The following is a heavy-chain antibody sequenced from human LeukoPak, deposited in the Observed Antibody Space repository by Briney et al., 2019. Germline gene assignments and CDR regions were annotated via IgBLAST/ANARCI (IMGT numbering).Heavy chain of an antibody. CDR3: ARHSLRASPTYFDY. CDR1: GGSISGHY. J-gene: IGHJ4*02. CDR2: IHYSGST. V-gene: IGHV4-59*11. Sequence: SETLSLTCTVSGGSISGHYWSWIRQPPGKGLEWIGYIHYSGSTNYNPSLKSRVTISVDPSKNQFSLKLSSVTAADTAVYYCARHSLRASPTYFDYWGQGTLVTVSS.